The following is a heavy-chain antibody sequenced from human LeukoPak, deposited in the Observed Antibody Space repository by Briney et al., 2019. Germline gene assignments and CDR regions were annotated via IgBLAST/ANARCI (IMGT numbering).Heavy chain of an antibody. CDR1: GGTFSSYA. Sequence: SVKVSCKASGGTFSSYAISWVRQAPGQGLEWMGRIIPIFGTANYAQKFQGRVTITTDESTSTAYMELSSLRSEDTAVYYCARDYSSGWYGRWHFDYWGQGTLVTVSS. CDR2: IIPIFGTA. D-gene: IGHD6-19*01. J-gene: IGHJ4*02. V-gene: IGHV1-69*05. CDR3: ARDYSSGWYGRWHFDY.